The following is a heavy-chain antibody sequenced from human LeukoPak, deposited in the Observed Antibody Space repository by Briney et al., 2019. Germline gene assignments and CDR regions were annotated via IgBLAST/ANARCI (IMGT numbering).Heavy chain of an antibody. V-gene: IGHV4-59*08. CDR3: ARSYCSGGSCWVYFDY. J-gene: IGHJ4*02. Sequence: SETLSLTCTVSGGSISSYYWSWIRQPPGKGLGWIGNIYYSGSTNYNPSLKSRVTISVDTSKNQFSLKLSSVTAADTAIYYCARSYCSGGSCWVYFDYWGQGTLVTVSS. D-gene: IGHD2-15*01. CDR1: GGSISSYY. CDR2: IYYSGST.